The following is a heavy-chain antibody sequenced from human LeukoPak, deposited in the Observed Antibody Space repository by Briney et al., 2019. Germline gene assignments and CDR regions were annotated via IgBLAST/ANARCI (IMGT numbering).Heavy chain of an antibody. CDR3: ASSLSARGTDY. CDR1: GFTFSSYS. CDR2: ISSSSSYI. V-gene: IGHV3-21*01. J-gene: IGHJ4*02. Sequence: GGSLRLSCAASGFTFSSYSMNWVRQAPGKGLEWVSSISSSSSYIYYADSVKGRFTISRDNAKNSLYLQMYSLRAEDTAVYYCASSLSARGTDYWGQGTLVTVSS. D-gene: IGHD1-1*01.